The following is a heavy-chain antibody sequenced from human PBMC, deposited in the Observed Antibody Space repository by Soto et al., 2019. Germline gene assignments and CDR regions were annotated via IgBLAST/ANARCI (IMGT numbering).Heavy chain of an antibody. Sequence: PSVKVSCKTSGYTFTGHYIHWVRQAPQQGPEWMGEIGPESGATRYAEKFRGRVIMTMDTSITTVYMELRNLSPDDTAVYYCGRGRSGQIVIFYWGQGTPVTVSS. D-gene: IGHD1-26*01. CDR1: GYTFTGHY. CDR3: GRGRSGQIVIFY. J-gene: IGHJ4*02. V-gene: IGHV1-2*02. CDR2: IGPESGAT.